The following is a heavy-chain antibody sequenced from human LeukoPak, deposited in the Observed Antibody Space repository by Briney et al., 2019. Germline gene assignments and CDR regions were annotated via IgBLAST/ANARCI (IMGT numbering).Heavy chain of an antibody. CDR2: INHSGST. D-gene: IGHD3-10*01. Sequence: SETLSLTCAVYGGSFSGYYWSWIRQPPGKGLEWIGEINHSGSTNYNPSLKSRVTISVDTSKNQFSLKLSSVTAADTAVYYCARRSKRGGDISGSGSYYVGSLRRSTTKFDYWGQGTLVTVSS. J-gene: IGHJ4*02. CDR3: ARRSKRGGDISGSGSYYVGSLRRSTTKFDY. CDR1: GGSFSGYY. V-gene: IGHV4-34*01.